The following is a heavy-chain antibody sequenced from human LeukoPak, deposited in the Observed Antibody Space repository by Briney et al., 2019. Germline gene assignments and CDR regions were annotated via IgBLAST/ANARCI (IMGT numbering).Heavy chain of an antibody. CDR1: GGPISSSRYY. Sequence: PSETLSLTCTVSGGPISSSRYYWDWVRQPPGKGLEWIGGIYYSGSTYYNPSLKSRVTISVDTSKNQFSLKLSSVTAADTAVYYCARRNWIAAAGTRIRWFDPWGQGTLVTVSS. D-gene: IGHD6-13*01. CDR2: IYYSGST. CDR3: ARRNWIAAAGTRIRWFDP. J-gene: IGHJ5*02. V-gene: IGHV4-39*01.